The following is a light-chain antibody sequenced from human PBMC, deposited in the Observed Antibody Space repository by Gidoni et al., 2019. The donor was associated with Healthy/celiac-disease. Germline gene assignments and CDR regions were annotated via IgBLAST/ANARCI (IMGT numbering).Light chain of an antibody. Sequence: QSVLTPPPSVSGAPGQRVTIYCTGSSSNIRAGYDVHRYPQLPGTAPKRPIYGDNNRPSGVPDRFSGSKSGTSASLAITGLHAEDEADYYCQSYDSSLSGSVVFGGGTKLTVL. CDR3: QSYDSSLSGSVV. V-gene: IGLV1-40*01. CDR1: SSNIRAGYD. J-gene: IGLJ3*02. CDR2: GDN.